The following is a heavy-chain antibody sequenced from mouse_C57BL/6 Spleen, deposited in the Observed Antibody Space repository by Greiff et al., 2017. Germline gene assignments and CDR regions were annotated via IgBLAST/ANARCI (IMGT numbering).Heavy chain of an antibody. V-gene: IGHV2-9-1*01. Sequence: VKLVESGPGLVAPSQSLSITCTVSGFSLTSYAISWVRQPPGKGLEWLGVIWTGGGTNYNSALKSRLSISKDNSKSQVFLKMNSLQTDDTARYYCATLYYDYDDGFAYWGQGTLVTVSA. CDR1: GFSLTSYA. CDR3: ATLYYDYDDGFAY. J-gene: IGHJ3*01. CDR2: IWTGGGT. D-gene: IGHD2-4*01.